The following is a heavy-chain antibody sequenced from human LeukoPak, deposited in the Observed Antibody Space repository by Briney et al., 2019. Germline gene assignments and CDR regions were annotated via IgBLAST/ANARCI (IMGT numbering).Heavy chain of an antibody. J-gene: IGHJ4*02. Sequence: PGGSLRLSCAASGFTFDDYAMHWVRQAPGKGLEWVSLISGDGDSTYYADSVWGRFTISRDNSKNSLYLQMNSLRTEDTALYYCAKVWSGTRGYFDYWGQGTLVTVSS. CDR1: GFTFDDYA. V-gene: IGHV3-43*02. CDR2: ISGDGDST. CDR3: AKVWSGTRGYFDY. D-gene: IGHD1-1*01.